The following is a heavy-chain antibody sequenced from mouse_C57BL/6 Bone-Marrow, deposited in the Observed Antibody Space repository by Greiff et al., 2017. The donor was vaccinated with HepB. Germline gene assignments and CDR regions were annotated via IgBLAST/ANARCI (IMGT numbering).Heavy chain of an antibody. CDR2: ISDGGSYT. J-gene: IGHJ4*01. Sequence: EVQRVESGGGLVKPGGSLKLSCAASGFTFSSYAMSWVRQTPEKRLEWVATISDGGSYTYYPDNVKGRFTISRDNAKNNLYLQMSHLKSEDTAMYYCARDRTVVANYAMDYWGQGTSVTVSS. CDR3: ARDRTVVANYAMDY. CDR1: GFTFSSYA. D-gene: IGHD1-1*01. V-gene: IGHV5-4*01.